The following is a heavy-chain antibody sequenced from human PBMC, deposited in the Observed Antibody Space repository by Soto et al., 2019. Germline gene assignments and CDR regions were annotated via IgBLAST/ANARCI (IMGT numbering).Heavy chain of an antibody. V-gene: IGHV3-7*02. CDR2: IKEDGSEK. D-gene: IGHD4-17*01. CDR3: ARVAFGFYGDYRRRTGDKVDP. CDR1: GFTISAYW. Sequence: GGSLRLSCAASGFTISAYWMAWVRQAPGKGLEWVANIKEDGSEKYYVDSVKGRFTISRDNAKNSLHLQMNSLSAADTAVYYCARVAFGFYGDYRRRTGDKVDPWGQGTLVTVSS. J-gene: IGHJ5*02.